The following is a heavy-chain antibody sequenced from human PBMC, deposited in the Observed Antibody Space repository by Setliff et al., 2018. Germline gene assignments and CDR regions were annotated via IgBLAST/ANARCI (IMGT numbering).Heavy chain of an antibody. CDR1: GYTFTSHY. D-gene: IGHD3-22*01. V-gene: IGHV1-46*01. CDR3: ARDVFPYHYEGAFDI. Sequence: GASVKVSCKASGYTFTSHYMHWVRQAPGLGLEWMGTINPSSGRTSYAQKFQGRVTMTRDTSTSTVYMDMCSLRSEDTAVYYCARDVFPYHYEGAFDIWGQGTMVTVSS. CDR2: INPSSGRT. J-gene: IGHJ3*02.